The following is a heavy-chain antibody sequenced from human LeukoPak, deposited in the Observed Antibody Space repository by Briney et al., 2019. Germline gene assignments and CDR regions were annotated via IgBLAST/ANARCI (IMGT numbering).Heavy chain of an antibody. CDR2: IYYSGIT. D-gene: IGHD4-17*01. Sequence: SETLSLTCTVSGGSISSSSYYWGWIRQPPGKGLEWIGSIYYSGITYYNPSLNSLATISVDTSKTQFSLKLRSVTAADTAVYYCASQYGDYVFDYWGQGTLVTVSS. CDR1: GGSISSSSYY. J-gene: IGHJ4*02. CDR3: ASQYGDYVFDY. V-gene: IGHV4-39*01.